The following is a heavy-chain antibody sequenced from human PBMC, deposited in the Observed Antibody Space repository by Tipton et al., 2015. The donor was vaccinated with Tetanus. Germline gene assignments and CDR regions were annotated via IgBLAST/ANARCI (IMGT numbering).Heavy chain of an antibody. J-gene: IGHJ4*02. CDR2: IYYSGST. CDR1: GGSVSSGSYY. Sequence: TLSLTCTVSGGSVSSGSYYWSWIRQPPGKGLGWIGYIYYSGSTNYNPSLKSRVTISVDTSKNQFSLKLSSVTAADTAVYYCARDGDDPRGYSYGYFVNWGQGTLVTVSS. CDR3: ARDGDDPRGYSYGYFVN. D-gene: IGHD5-18*01. V-gene: IGHV4-61*01.